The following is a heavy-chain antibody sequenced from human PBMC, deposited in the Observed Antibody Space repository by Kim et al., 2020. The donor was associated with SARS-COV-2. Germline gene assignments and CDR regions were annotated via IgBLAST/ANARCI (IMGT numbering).Heavy chain of an antibody. J-gene: IGHJ6*02. D-gene: IGHD6-19*01. Sequence: GGSLRLSCAASGFTFSSYSMNWVRQAPGKGLEWVSSISSSSSYIYYADSVKGRFTISRDNAKNSLYLQMNSLRAEDTAVYYCARVRLVYYYYGMDVWGQGTTVTVSS. CDR3: ARVRLVYYYYGMDV. V-gene: IGHV3-21*01. CDR2: ISSSSSYI. CDR1: GFTFSSYS.